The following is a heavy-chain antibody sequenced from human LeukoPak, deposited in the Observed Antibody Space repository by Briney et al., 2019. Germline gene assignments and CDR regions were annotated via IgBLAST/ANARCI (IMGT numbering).Heavy chain of an antibody. CDR3: ARGGGGMVRGVMLNNWFDP. D-gene: IGHD3-10*01. Sequence: PSQTLSLTCTVSVGSISSGGYYWSWIRQHPGKGLEWIGYIYYSGSTYYNPSLKSRVTISVDTSKNQFSLKLSSVTAADTAVYYCARGGGGMVRGVMLNNWFDPWGQGTLVTVSS. J-gene: IGHJ5*02. CDR2: IYYSGST. V-gene: IGHV4-31*03. CDR1: VGSISSGGYY.